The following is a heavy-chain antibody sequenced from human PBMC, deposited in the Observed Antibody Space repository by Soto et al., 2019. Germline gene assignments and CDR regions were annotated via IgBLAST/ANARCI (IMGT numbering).Heavy chain of an antibody. V-gene: IGHV5-51*01. Sequence: GASLTISCKRSGYSFTSYWIGWVRLMPGKGLEWMGIIYPGDSDTRYSPSFQGQVTISADKSISTAYLQWSSLKASDTAMYYCARYYYGSGLYYFDYWRQGTLVTVSS. CDR1: GYSFTSYW. CDR3: ARYYYGSGLYYFDY. D-gene: IGHD3-10*01. CDR2: IYPGDSDT. J-gene: IGHJ4*02.